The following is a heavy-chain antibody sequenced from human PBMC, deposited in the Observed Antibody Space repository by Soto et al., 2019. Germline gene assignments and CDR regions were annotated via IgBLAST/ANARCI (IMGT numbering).Heavy chain of an antibody. CDR1: GFTFSSYA. D-gene: IGHD3-10*01. CDR2: ISYDGSNK. J-gene: IGHJ6*02. CDR3: ARVRYYYGSGSYSSYYYGMDV. V-gene: IGHV3-30-3*01. Sequence: QVQLVESGGGVVQPGRSLRLSCAASGFTFSSYAMHWVRQAPGKGLEWVAGISYDGSNKYYADSVKGRFTISRDNSKNTLYLQMNSLRAEDTAVYYCARVRYYYGSGSYSSYYYGMDVWGQGTTVTVSS.